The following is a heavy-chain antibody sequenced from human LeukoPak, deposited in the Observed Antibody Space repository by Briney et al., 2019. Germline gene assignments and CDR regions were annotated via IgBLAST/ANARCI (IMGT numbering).Heavy chain of an antibody. CDR2: IYYSGST. CDR3: ARRKAPGIAVAGTRNWFDP. J-gene: IGHJ5*02. Sequence: SETLSLTCTVSGGSISSCYWSWIRQPPGKGLEWIGYIYYSGSTNYNPSLKSRVTISVDTSKNQFSLKLSSVTAADTAVYYCARRKAPGIAVAGTRNWFDPWGQGTLVTVSS. D-gene: IGHD6-19*01. V-gene: IGHV4-59*12. CDR1: GGSISSCY.